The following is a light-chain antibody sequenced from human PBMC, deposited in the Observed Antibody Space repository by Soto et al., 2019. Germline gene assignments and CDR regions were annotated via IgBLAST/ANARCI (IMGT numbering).Light chain of an antibody. Sequence: EVAVTQSPATLSVSPGERATLSCRASQSVSNRIAWYQQRPGQAPRLVVYGVSTRATDIPDRFSGSGSGTEFTLNISSLQSEDFAVYYCQHYDVWPTVTFGQGTKVEIK. CDR1: QSVSNR. V-gene: IGKV3-15*01. CDR2: GVS. CDR3: QHYDVWPTVT. J-gene: IGKJ1*01.